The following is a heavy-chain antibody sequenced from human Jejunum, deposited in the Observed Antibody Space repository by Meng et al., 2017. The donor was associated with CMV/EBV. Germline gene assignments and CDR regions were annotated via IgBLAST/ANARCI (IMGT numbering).Heavy chain of an antibody. CDR3: SRAVVVPAALTVRIDY. D-gene: IGHD2-2*01. J-gene: IGHJ4*02. CDR2: INGGKGKT. Sequence: QVQVVEACGEVKKPGASVEVSCKTFCYTFTSYAIHWVRQAPGQKLEWMGWINGGKGKTKYSQEFQGRVTITRDTSASTAYMELSSLRSEDTAVYYCSRAVVVPAALTVRIDYWGQGTLVTVSS. V-gene: IGHV1-3*01. CDR1: CYTFTSYA.